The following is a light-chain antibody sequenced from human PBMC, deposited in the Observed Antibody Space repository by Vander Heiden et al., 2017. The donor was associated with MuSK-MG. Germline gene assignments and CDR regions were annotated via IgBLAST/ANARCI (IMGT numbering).Light chain of an antibody. Sequence: DIVMTQSPDSLAVSLGERATINCKSSQSVLYSSNNKNYLAWYQQKPGQPPKLLIYWASTRESGDPDRFSGSGSGTDFTLTISSLQAEDVAVYYCQQYYSTPRLTFGGGTKVEIK. CDR3: QQYYSTPRLT. V-gene: IGKV4-1*01. CDR2: WAS. J-gene: IGKJ4*01. CDR1: QSVLYSSNNKNY.